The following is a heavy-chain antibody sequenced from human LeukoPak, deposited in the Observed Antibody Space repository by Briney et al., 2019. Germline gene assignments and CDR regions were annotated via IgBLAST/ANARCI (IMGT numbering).Heavy chain of an antibody. Sequence: GESLKISCKGSGYRFTSYWIGWVRQMPGKGLEWMGIIYPGDSDTRYSPSFQGQVTISADKSISTAYLQWSSLKASDTAMYYCARFGAMVRGVISEFDYWGQGTLVTVSS. CDR2: IYPGDSDT. D-gene: IGHD3-10*01. CDR1: GYRFTSYW. J-gene: IGHJ4*02. CDR3: ARFGAMVRGVISEFDY. V-gene: IGHV5-51*01.